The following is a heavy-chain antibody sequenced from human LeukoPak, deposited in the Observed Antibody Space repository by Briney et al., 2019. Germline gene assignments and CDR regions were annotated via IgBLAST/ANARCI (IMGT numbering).Heavy chain of an antibody. J-gene: IGHJ4*02. CDR3: ARDFINFWSGLDF. CDR1: GCTFTGYY. Sequence: ASVKVSCKASGCTFTGYYMHWVRQAPGQGFEWMGLINPNSGVTNYAHKFQGRVTIIRDTSITTVYMELSRLRSDDTAVYYCARDFINFWSGLDFWGQGTLVSVSS. D-gene: IGHD3-3*01. V-gene: IGHV1-2*07. CDR2: INPNSGVT.